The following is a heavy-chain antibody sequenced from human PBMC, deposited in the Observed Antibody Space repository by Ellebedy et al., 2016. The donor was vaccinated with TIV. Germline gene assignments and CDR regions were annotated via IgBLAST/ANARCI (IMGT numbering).Heavy chain of an antibody. CDR2: ISARGRIT. V-gene: IGHV3-23*01. CDR1: GFTFSTYT. J-gene: IGHJ4*02. CDR3: ARGHVDVVPTTYFDF. Sequence: GESLKISCAASGFTFSTYTMGWVRQAPGKGLEWVSSISARGRITDYADSVKGRFTVSRDNSKNTLYLEMNSLRADDTAVYYCARGHVDVVPTTYFDFWGQGTLVTVSS. D-gene: IGHD5-12*01.